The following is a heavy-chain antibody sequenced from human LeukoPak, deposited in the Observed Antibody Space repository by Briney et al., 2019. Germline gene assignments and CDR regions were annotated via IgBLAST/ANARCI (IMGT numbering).Heavy chain of an antibody. J-gene: IGHJ4*02. V-gene: IGHV3-53*01. Sequence: GGSLRLSCAASGFTVSSNYMSWVRQAPGKGLEWVSVIYSGGTTYYADSVKGRFTISRDNAKNSLYLQMNSLRAEDTAVYYCARDLALTFDYWGQGTLVTVSS. CDR3: ARDLALTFDY. CDR1: GFTVSSNY. CDR2: IYSGGTT.